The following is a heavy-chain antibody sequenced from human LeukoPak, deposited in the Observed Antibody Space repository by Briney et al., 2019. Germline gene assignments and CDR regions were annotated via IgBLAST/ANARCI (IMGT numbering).Heavy chain of an antibody. Sequence: RGSLRLSCAASGFTFSSYAMSWVRQAPGKGLEWVSAISGSGGSTYYADSVKGRFTISRDNSKNTLYLQMNSLRAEDTAVYYCAKVPYSSSWYYFDYWGQGTLVTVSS. J-gene: IGHJ4*02. D-gene: IGHD6-13*01. CDR3: AKVPYSSSWYYFDY. V-gene: IGHV3-23*01. CDR1: GFTFSSYA. CDR2: ISGSGGST.